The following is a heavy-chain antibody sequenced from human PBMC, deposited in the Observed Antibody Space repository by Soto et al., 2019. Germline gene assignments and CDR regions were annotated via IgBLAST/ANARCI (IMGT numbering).Heavy chain of an antibody. D-gene: IGHD3-22*01. CDR2: IYYSGST. V-gene: IGHV4-59*08. J-gene: IGHJ5*02. CDR3: ATSSYSYDSSGYSSNCFDP. CDR1: GGSISSYY. Sequence: SETLSLTCTVSGGSISSYYWSWIRQPPGKGLEWIGYIYYSGSTNYNPSLKSRVTISVDTSKNQFSLKLSSVTAADTAVYYCATSSYSYDSSGYSSNCFDPWGQGTLVTVSS.